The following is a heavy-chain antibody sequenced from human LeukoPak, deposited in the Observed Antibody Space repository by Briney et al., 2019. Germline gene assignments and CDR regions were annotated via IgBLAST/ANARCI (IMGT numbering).Heavy chain of an antibody. J-gene: IGHJ5*02. D-gene: IGHD1-1*01. CDR2: IYTSGNT. V-gene: IGHV4-4*07. CDR3: ARDAVSGGTRFDP. CDR1: GASISSYY. Sequence: SETLSLTCTVSGASISSYYWSWIRQPARKGLEWIGRIYTSGNTSYNPSLKSRVTMSVDTSKNQFSLKLSSVTAADTAVYYCARDAVSGGTRFDPWGQGTLVTVSP.